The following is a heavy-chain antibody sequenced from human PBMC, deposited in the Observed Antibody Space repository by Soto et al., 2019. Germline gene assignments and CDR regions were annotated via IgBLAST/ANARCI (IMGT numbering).Heavy chain of an antibody. CDR2: IYRGGDNT. Sequence: PGGSLGLSCAASGFTVGRSYMGWVRQAPGKGLEWVSSIYRGGDNTYYADSVRGRFTVSTDNFKDTLYLQMNSLRVDDTAMYYCARHVGFYWYFDLWGRGTLVSVSS. D-gene: IGHD1-26*01. V-gene: IGHV3-66*04. J-gene: IGHJ2*01. CDR3: ARHVGFYWYFDL. CDR1: GFTVGRSY.